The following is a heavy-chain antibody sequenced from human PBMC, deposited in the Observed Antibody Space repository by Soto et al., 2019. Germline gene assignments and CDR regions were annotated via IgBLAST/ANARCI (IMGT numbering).Heavy chain of an antibody. CDR3: ARDRLANWFDP. CDR2: IYYSGST. Sequence: SETLSLTCTVSGGSISSNYWNWIRQPPGKGLEWIGYIYYSGSTKYNPSLKSRVTISVDTSKNQFSLKLSSVTAADAAVYYCARDRLANWFDPWGQGTLVTVSS. V-gene: IGHV4-59*01. J-gene: IGHJ5*02. D-gene: IGHD3-9*01. CDR1: GGSISSNY.